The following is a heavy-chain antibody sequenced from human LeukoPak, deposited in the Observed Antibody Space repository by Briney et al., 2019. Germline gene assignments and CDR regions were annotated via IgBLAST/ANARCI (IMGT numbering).Heavy chain of an antibody. CDR2: IGGSGTRT. Sequence: PGGTLRLSCSASGFTFTTYGMNWVRQAPGKGLEWVSGIGGSGTRTYYADSVKGRFTISRDNSRNTLYLQMNSLRAEDTAVYYCAKGRVDYYDSSDAFDIWGQGTMVTVSS. D-gene: IGHD3-22*01. J-gene: IGHJ3*02. CDR3: AKGRVDYYDSSDAFDI. CDR1: GFTFTTYG. V-gene: IGHV3-23*01.